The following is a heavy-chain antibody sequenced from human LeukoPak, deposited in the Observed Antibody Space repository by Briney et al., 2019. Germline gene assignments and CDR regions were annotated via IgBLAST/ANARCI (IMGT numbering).Heavy chain of an antibody. D-gene: IGHD4-23*01. CDR2: ISGSGGST. CDR3: AKGGGNPRGDYYYYYMDV. J-gene: IGHJ6*03. CDR1: GFTFSSYG. Sequence: GGSLRLSCAASGFTFSSYGMSWVRQAPGKGLEWVSAISGSGGSTYYADSVKGRFTISRDNSKNTPYLQMNSLRAEDTAVYYCAKGGGNPRGDYYYYYMDVWGKGTTVTVSS. V-gene: IGHV3-23*01.